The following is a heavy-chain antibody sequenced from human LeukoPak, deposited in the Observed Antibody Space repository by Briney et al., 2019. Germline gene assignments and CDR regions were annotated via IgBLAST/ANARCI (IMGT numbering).Heavy chain of an antibody. D-gene: IGHD4-4*01. CDR3: ARSYRDDYSNHDY. CDR2: ISSSSSYI. CDR1: GFTFSSYS. J-gene: IGHJ4*02. Sequence: GGSLRLSCAASGFTFSSYSMNWVRQAPGKGLEWVSSISSSSSYIYYADSVKGRFTISRDNAKNSLYLQMNSLRAEDTAVYYCARSYRDDYSNHDYWGQGTLDTVSS. V-gene: IGHV3-21*01.